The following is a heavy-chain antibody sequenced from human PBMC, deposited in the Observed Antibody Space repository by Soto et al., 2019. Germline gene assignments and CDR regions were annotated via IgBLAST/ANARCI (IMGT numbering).Heavy chain of an antibody. V-gene: IGHV3-74*01. D-gene: IGHD5-18*01. CDR1: GFTFSSHW. Sequence: EVQLVESGGSLVQPGGSLRLSCAASGFTFSSHWMHWVRQAPGKGLVWVSRINSDGSSTTYADSVKGRFTFSRDNAQNTLYLQMNSLRAEDTAIYYCARDEGYCYGVDYWGQGTLVTVSS. CDR3: ARDEGYCYGVDY. CDR2: INSDGSST. J-gene: IGHJ4*02.